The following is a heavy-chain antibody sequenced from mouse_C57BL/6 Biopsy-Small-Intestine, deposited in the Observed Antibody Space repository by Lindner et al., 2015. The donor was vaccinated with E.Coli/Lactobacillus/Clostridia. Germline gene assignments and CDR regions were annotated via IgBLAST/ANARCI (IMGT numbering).Heavy chain of an antibody. CDR1: GYAFSSSW. CDR2: IYPGDGDT. CDR3: ARGDGSSSFAY. V-gene: IGHV1-82*01. Sequence: VQLQESGPELVKPGASVKISCKASGYAFSSSWMNWVKQRPGKGLEWIGRIYPGDGDTNYNGKFKGKATLTADKSSSTAYMQLSSLTSEDSAVYFCARGDGSSSFAYWGQGTLVTVSA. J-gene: IGHJ3*01. D-gene: IGHD1-1*01.